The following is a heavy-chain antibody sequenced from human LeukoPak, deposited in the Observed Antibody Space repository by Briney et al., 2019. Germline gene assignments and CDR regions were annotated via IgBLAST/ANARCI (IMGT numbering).Heavy chain of an antibody. CDR3: ATTPYSRGGEG. Sequence: GGSLRLSCVASGFTFSSYSMNWVRQAPGKGLEWVSSISSSSSYIYYADSVKGRFTISRDNAKNSLYLQMSSLRAEDTAVYYCATTPYSRGGEGWGQGTLVTVSS. J-gene: IGHJ4*02. CDR2: ISSSSSYI. V-gene: IGHV3-21*01. D-gene: IGHD6-13*01. CDR1: GFTFSSYS.